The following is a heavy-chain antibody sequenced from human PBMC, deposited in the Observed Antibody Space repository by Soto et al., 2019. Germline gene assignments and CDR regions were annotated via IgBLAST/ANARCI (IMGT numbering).Heavy chain of an antibody. CDR1: GFTFSNAW. CDR3: TTGTHLYYYDSSGYGVDY. Sequence: GGSLRLSCAASGFTFSNAWMNWVRQAPGKGLEWVGRIKSKTDGGTTDYAAPVKGRFTISRDDSKNTLYLQMNSLKTEDTAVYYCTTGTHLYYYDSSGYGVDYWGQGTLVTVSS. D-gene: IGHD3-22*01. V-gene: IGHV3-15*07. J-gene: IGHJ4*02. CDR2: IKSKTDGGTT.